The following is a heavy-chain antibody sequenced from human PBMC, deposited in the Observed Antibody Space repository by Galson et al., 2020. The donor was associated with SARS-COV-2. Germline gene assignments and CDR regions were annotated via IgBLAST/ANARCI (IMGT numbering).Heavy chain of an antibody. Sequence: TGGSLRLSCAASGFTFSSYGMHWVRQAPGKGLEWVAVIWYDGSNKYYADSGKGRFTISRDNSKNTLYLQMNSLRAEDTAVYYCARDLGGYSSSWSEEYFDYWGQGTLVTVSS. J-gene: IGHJ4*02. CDR3: ARDLGGYSSSWSEEYFDY. CDR2: IWYDGSNK. D-gene: IGHD6-13*01. V-gene: IGHV3-33*01. CDR1: GFTFSSYG.